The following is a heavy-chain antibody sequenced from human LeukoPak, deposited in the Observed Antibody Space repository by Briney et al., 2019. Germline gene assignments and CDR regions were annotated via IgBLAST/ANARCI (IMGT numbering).Heavy chain of an antibody. CDR1: GFTFSDYY. V-gene: IGHV3-11*01. D-gene: IGHD6-19*01. Sequence: GGSLRLSCAASGFTFSDYYMSWIRQAPGKGLEWVSYISSSGSTIYYADSVKGRFTISRDNAKNSLYLQMNSLRAEDTAVYYCARPYSSGWYWFDPWGQGTLVTVSS. J-gene: IGHJ5*02. CDR2: ISSSGSTI. CDR3: ARPYSSGWYWFDP.